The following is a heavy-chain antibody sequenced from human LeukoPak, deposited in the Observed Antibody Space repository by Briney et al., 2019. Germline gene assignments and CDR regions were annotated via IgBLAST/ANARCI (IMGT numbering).Heavy chain of an antibody. V-gene: IGHV1-18*01. CDR3: GRDCSGGSCYSLVRYGMDV. D-gene: IGHD2-15*01. CDR2: ISAHNGNT. CDR1: GYTFTNYG. Sequence: ASVKVSCKASGYTFTNYGISWVRQPPGQGLEWMGWISAHNGNTNYAQKLQGRVTMTTDTSTSTAYMELTSLRSDDTAVYYCGRDCSGGSCYSLVRYGMDVWGQGTPVTVSS. J-gene: IGHJ6*02.